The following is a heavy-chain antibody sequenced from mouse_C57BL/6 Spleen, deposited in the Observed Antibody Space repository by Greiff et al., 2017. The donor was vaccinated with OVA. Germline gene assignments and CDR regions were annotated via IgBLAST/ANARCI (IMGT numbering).Heavy chain of an antibody. D-gene: IGHD2-3*01. CDR2: IHPNSGST. V-gene: IGHV1-64*01. Sequence: QVQLLQPGAELVKPGASVKLSCKASGYTFTSYGMHWVKQRPGQGLEWLGMIHPNSGSTNYNEKFKSTGTLTVDKSTDTDYIQLNSLTSENSAVYYSTRDDQVLIYDGCYVYYFDYWGQGTTLTVSS. CDR1: GYTFTSYG. J-gene: IGHJ2*01. CDR3: TRDDQVLIYDGCYVYYFDY.